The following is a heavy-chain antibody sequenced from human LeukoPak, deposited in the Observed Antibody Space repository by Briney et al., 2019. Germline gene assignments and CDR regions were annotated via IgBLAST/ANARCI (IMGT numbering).Heavy chain of an antibody. CDR1: GYTFTSYD. D-gene: IGHD5-24*01. CDR3: AGGGRWLQLYLFDY. Sequence: GASVKVSCKASGYTFTSYDINWVRQATGQGLEWMGWMNPNSGNTGYAQKFQGRVTMTRNTSISTAYMELSSLRSEDTAVYYCAGGGRWLQLYLFDYWGQGTLVTVSS. V-gene: IGHV1-8*01. CDR2: MNPNSGNT. J-gene: IGHJ4*02.